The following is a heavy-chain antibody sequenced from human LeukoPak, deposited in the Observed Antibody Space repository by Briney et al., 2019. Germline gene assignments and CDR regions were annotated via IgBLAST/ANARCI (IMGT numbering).Heavy chain of an antibody. CDR1: GGSISSSSYY. Sequence: PSETLSLTCTVSGGSISSSSYYWGWIRQPPGKGLEWIGSIYYSGSTYYNPSLKSRVTISVDTPKNQFSLKLSSVTAADTAVYYCAMTTVTTHYNWFDPWGQGTLVTVSS. J-gene: IGHJ5*02. D-gene: IGHD4-17*01. CDR2: IYYSGST. V-gene: IGHV4-39*07. CDR3: AMTTVTTHYNWFDP.